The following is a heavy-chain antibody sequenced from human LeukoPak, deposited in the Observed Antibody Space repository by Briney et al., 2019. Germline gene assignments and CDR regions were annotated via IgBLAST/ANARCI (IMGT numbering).Heavy chain of an antibody. D-gene: IGHD1-26*01. CDR2: IIPMLPIA. V-gene: IGHV1-69*02. CDR1: GGTFNSYT. Sequence: SVKVSCKSSGGTFNSYTITWVRQAPGQGLEWMGRIIPMLPIANYAQKFQGRVTITADKSTSTAYMELSSLTSEDTAVYYCARGVSGSYYYWGQGTLATVSS. CDR3: ARGVSGSYYY. J-gene: IGHJ4*02.